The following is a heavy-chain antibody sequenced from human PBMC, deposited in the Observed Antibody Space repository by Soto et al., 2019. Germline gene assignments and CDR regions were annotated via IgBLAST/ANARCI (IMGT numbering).Heavy chain of an antibody. J-gene: IGHJ4*02. D-gene: IGHD5-12*01. Sequence: QVQLVESGGGLVKPGGSLRLSCAASGFTFSDYYMSWIRQAPGKGLEWVSYIISSSSYTNYADSVKGRFTNSRDNAKNSLYLQMNSLRAEDTAVYYCARDHHRYSGYDYVDYWGQGTLVTVSS. V-gene: IGHV3-11*05. CDR2: IISSSSYT. CDR3: ARDHHRYSGYDYVDY. CDR1: GFTFSDYY.